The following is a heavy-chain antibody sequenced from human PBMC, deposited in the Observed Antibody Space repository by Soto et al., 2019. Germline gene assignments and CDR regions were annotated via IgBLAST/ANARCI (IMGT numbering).Heavy chain of an antibody. CDR3: ARGNDSYCGGDCLGY. V-gene: IGHV1-46*01. D-gene: IGHD2-21*02. CDR1: GYTFTSYG. J-gene: IGHJ4*02. CDR2: INPSGGST. Sequence: ASVKVSCKASGYTFTSYGISWVRQAPGQGLEWMGIINPSGGSTSYAQKFQGRVTMTRDTSTSTVYMELSSLRSEDTAVYYCARGNDSYCGGDCLGYWGQGTLVTVSS.